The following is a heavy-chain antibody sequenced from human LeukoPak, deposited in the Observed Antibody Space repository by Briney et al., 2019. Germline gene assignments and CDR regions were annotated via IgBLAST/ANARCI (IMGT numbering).Heavy chain of an antibody. Sequence: TPSETLSLTCTVSGGSISSSSYYWGWIRQPPGKGLEWIGSIYYSGSTYYNPSLKSRVTISVDTSKNQFSLKLSSVTAADTAVYYCARHGWNYDFWSGFDYWGQGTLVTVSS. J-gene: IGHJ4*02. D-gene: IGHD3-3*01. V-gene: IGHV4-39*01. CDR3: ARHGWNYDFWSGFDY. CDR2: IYYSGST. CDR1: GGSISSSSYY.